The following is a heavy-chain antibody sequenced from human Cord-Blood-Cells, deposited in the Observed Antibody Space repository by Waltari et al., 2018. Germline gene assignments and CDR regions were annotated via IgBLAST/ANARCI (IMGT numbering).Heavy chain of an antibody. V-gene: IGHV3-23*01. Sequence: EVQLLESGGGLVQPGGSLRLSCEASGFTFSSSAMSWVRTAPGKGLEWVSAISGSVGSTYSADSVKGRFTISRDNSKNTLYLQMNSLRAEDTAVYYCAKDELTDFDYWGQGTLVTVSS. CDR1: GFTFSSSA. J-gene: IGHJ4*02. D-gene: IGHD7-27*01. CDR3: AKDELTDFDY. CDR2: ISGSVGST.